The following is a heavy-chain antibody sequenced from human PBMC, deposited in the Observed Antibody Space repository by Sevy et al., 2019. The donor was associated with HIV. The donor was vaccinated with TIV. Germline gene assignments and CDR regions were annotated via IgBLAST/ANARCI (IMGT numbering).Heavy chain of an antibody. CDR3: ARGKGGYGYGLNY. Sequence: GGSLRLSCSASGFTVSINYMTWVRQAPGKGLEWVSVIYSDGTKHHGASVKGRFTISRDNSENTLYLQMNSLRVEDTAVYYCARGKGGYGYGLNYWGQGTLVTVSS. CDR2: IYSDGTK. V-gene: IGHV3-66*01. J-gene: IGHJ4*02. CDR1: GFTVSINY. D-gene: IGHD5-18*01.